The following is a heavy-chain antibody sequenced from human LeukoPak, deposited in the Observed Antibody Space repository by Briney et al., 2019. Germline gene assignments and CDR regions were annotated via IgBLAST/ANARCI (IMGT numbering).Heavy chain of an antibody. CDR3: ARDQHMIVVVQDYYYHMDV. J-gene: IGHJ6*03. V-gene: IGHV1-24*01. Sequence: VASVKVSCKVSGYTLTELSMHWVRQAPGKGLEWMGGFDPEDGETIYAQKFQGRVTMTEDTSTDTAYMELSRLRSDDTAVYYCARDQHMIVVVQDYYYHMDVWGKGTTVTVSS. CDR1: GYTLTELS. D-gene: IGHD3-22*01. CDR2: FDPEDGET.